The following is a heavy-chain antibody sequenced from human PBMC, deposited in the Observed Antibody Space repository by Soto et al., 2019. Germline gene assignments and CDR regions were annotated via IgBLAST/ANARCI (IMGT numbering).Heavy chain of an antibody. CDR2: TYYRSKWYN. CDR3: ASERSTNTVVAATLGYYYYYMDV. Sequence: SQTLSLTCAISGDSVSSNSAAWNWIRQSPSRGLEWLGRTYYRSKWYNDYAVSVKSRITINPDTSKNQFSLQLNSVTPEDTAVYYCASERSTNTVVAATLGYYYYYMDVWGKGTTVTVSS. CDR1: GDSVSSNSAA. V-gene: IGHV6-1*01. J-gene: IGHJ6*03. D-gene: IGHD2-15*01.